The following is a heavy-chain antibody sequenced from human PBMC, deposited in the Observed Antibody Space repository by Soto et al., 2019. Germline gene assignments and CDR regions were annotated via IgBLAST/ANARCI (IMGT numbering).Heavy chain of an antibody. CDR3: ARGRVAAAGRRYFDL. V-gene: IGHV1-69*01. Sequence: QVQLVQSGAEVKKPGSSVKVSCKASGGTFSSYAISWVRQAPGQGLEWMGGIIPIFGTANYAQKFQGRVTITADESTSTADMELSSLSSEDTSVYYCARGRVAAAGRRYFDLWGRGTLVTVSS. D-gene: IGHD6-13*01. CDR1: GGTFSSYA. J-gene: IGHJ2*01. CDR2: IIPIFGTA.